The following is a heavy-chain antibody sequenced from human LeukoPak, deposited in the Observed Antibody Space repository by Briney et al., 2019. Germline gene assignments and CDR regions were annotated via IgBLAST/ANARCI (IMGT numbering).Heavy chain of an antibody. CDR1: GGSFSGYY. CDR2: INHSGST. Sequence: SETLSLTCAVYGGSFSGYYWSWIRQPPGKGLEWIGEINHSGSTNYNPSLKSRVTISVDTSKNQFSLKLSAVTAADTAVYYCARGIAAAGTRFDPWGQGTLVTVSS. V-gene: IGHV4-34*01. J-gene: IGHJ5*02. CDR3: ARGIAAAGTRFDP. D-gene: IGHD6-13*01.